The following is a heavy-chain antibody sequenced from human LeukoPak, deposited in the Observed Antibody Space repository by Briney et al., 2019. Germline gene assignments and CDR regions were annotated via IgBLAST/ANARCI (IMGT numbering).Heavy chain of an antibody. CDR2: ISYDGSNK. J-gene: IGHJ4*02. D-gene: IGHD1-26*01. CDR3: ARVLLQWELLYDLDY. V-gene: IGHV3-30-3*01. CDR1: GFTFSSYA. Sequence: GGSLRLSCAASGFTFSSYAMHWVRQAPGKGLEWVAVISYDGSNKYYADSVKGRFTISRDNSKNTLYLQMNSLRAEDTAVYYCARVLLQWELLYDLDYWDQGTLVTVSS.